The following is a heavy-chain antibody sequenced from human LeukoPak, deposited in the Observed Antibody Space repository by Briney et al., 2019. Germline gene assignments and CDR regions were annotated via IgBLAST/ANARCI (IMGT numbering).Heavy chain of an antibody. CDR2: ISGSGGST. CDR3: ARGLSGTSPTYYFDY. CDR1: GFTFSSYA. V-gene: IGHV3-23*01. J-gene: IGHJ4*02. Sequence: PGGSLRLSCAASGFTFSSYAMSWVRQAPGKGLEWVSAISGSGGSTYYADSVKGRFTISRDNSKNTLYLQMNSLRAEDTAVYYCARGLSGTSPTYYFDYWGQGTLVTVSS. D-gene: IGHD1-7*01.